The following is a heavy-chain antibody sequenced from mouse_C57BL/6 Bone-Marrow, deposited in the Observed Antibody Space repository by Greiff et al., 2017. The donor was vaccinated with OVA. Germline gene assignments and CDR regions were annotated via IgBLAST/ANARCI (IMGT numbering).Heavy chain of an antibody. CDR3: ARDRITTVVATDWYFDV. D-gene: IGHD1-1*01. V-gene: IGHV5-16*01. CDR1: GFTFSDYY. Sequence: EVKLVESEGGLVQPGSSMKLSCTASGFTFSDYYMAWVRQVPEKGLEWVANINYDGSSTYYLDSLKSRFIISRDNAKNILYLQMSSLKSEDTATYYCARDRITTVVATDWYFDVWGTGTTVTVSS. J-gene: IGHJ1*03. CDR2: INYDGSST.